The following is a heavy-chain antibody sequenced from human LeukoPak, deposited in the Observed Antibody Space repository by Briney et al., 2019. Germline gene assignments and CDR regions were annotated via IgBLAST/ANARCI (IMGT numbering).Heavy chain of an antibody. Sequence: SETLSLTCTVSGGSISSYYWSWIRQPPGKGLEWLGYIYYSGSTNYNPSLKSRVTISVDTSKNQFSLKLSSVTAADTAVYYCARDRGYCSSTSCYTNDAFDIWGQGTVVTVSS. V-gene: IGHV4-59*01. CDR1: GGSISSYY. CDR2: IYYSGST. CDR3: ARDRGYCSSTSCYTNDAFDI. D-gene: IGHD2-2*02. J-gene: IGHJ3*02.